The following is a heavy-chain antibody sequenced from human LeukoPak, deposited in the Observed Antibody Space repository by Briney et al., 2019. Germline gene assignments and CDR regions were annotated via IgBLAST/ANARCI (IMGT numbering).Heavy chain of an antibody. CDR3: ARDKGYGSGLFDY. D-gene: IGHD3-10*01. CDR1: GGSISSYY. CDR2: IYYSGST. V-gene: IGHV4-59*12. J-gene: IGHJ4*02. Sequence: SETLSLTCTVSGGSISSYYWSWIRQPPGKGLEWIGYIYYSGSTNYNPSLKSRVTMSVDTSKNQFSLKLSSVTAADTAVYYCARDKGYGSGLFDYWGQGTLVTVSS.